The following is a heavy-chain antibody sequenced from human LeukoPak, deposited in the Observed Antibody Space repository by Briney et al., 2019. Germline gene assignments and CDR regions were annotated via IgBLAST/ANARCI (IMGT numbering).Heavy chain of an antibody. J-gene: IGHJ6*02. CDR1: GRTIGLYG. CDR3: AREKYEGSGSHYFALDV. D-gene: IGHD3-10*01. V-gene: IGHV3-33*07. Sequence: GRSLRLSCEASGRTIGLYGMFWVRQAPGKGLEWVSAIWFDGSNKYYADSVKGRFTISRDNSRNTVLLQMDSLSAEDTAVYYCAREKYEGSGSHYFALDVWGQGTMVIVSS. CDR2: IWFDGSNK.